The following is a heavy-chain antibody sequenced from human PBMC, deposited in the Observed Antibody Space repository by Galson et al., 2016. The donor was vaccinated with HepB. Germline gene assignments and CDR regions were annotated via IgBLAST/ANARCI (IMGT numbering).Heavy chain of an antibody. CDR2: INHRGSA. J-gene: IGHJ6*02. CDR3: ARGRDYNYFGLAV. V-gene: IGHV4-34*01. D-gene: IGHD5-24*01. CDR1: GGSFSDYY. Sequence: SETLSLTCDVDGGSFSDYYWSWIRQTPGKGLEWIGEINHRGSASYTSSPKSRVTISADMSKNQFSLNLTSVTAADTAVYFCARGRDYNYFGLAVWGQGTTVTVSS.